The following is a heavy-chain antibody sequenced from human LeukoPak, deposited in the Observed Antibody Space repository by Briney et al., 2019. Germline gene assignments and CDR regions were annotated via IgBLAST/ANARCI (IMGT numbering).Heavy chain of an antibody. CDR2: IHFDGTEK. CDR1: GFTFSSYG. J-gene: IGHJ5*02. Sequence: PGGSLRLSCAASGFTFSSYGMHWVRQAPGKGLERVSFIHFDGTEKYYADSLKGRFTVSRDNSKNALYLQMNSLSVDDTAVYYCAKAYTIFGLINPDWLDPWGQGTLVTVSS. CDR3: AKAYTIFGLINPDWLDP. D-gene: IGHD3-3*01. V-gene: IGHV3-30*02.